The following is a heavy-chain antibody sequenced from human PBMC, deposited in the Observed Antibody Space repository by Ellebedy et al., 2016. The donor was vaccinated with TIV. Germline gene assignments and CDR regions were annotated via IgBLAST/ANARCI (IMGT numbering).Heavy chain of an antibody. CDR2: TYYRSKWNN. Sequence: SQTLSLTCAISGDTVSAITAAWDRFRQSPSRGLEWLGRTYYRSKWNNDYSESVKSRISIKSETSNNHFSLQLTSVSPEDTAMYYCARGNYYGTGRPRAFDIWGQGTMVTVSS. CDR1: GDTVSAITAA. D-gene: IGHD3-10*01. CDR3: ARGNYYGTGRPRAFDI. V-gene: IGHV6-1*01. J-gene: IGHJ3*02.